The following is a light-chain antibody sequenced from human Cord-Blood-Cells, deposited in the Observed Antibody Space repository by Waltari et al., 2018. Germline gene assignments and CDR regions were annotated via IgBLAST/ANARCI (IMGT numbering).Light chain of an antibody. V-gene: IGKV1-39*01. J-gene: IGKJ1*01. CDR2: AAS. Sequence: DIQMTQNPSSLCASVGDRVTITCRASQSISSYLNWSQQKPGKPPKLLIYAASSLQSGVPSRFSGSGSGTDCTLTISSLQPEDFATYYCQQSYSTLWTFGQGTKVEIK. CDR1: QSISSY. CDR3: QQSYSTLWT.